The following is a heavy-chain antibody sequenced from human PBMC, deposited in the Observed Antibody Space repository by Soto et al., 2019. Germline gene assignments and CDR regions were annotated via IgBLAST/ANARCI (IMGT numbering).Heavy chain of an antibody. J-gene: IGHJ4*02. CDR3: ARQFNSGFSD. D-gene: IGHD5-12*01. CDR1: GYTFTHYY. CDR2: INPSSGGT. V-gene: IGHV1-2*02. Sequence: QVQLVQSGAEVKKPGVSMKVSCKASGYTFTHYYLHWVRQAPGQGLEWVGWINPSSGGTEFAQKFQGRVTMTTDTSITTAYMELKNLRPDDTAVYYCARQFNSGFSDWGQGALVTVSS.